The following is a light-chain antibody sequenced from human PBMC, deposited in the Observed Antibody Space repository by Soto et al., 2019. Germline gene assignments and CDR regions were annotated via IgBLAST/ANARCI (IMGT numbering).Light chain of an antibody. J-gene: IGKJ1*01. CDR2: GAS. CDR1: QSVSSNY. Sequence: EVMLTQSPGTLSLSPGERATLSCRASQSVSSNYLAWYQQKPGQAPRLLIYGASSRATGIPDRFSGSGSGTDFTLTITRLEPEDFAVYYCQQYGCSPWTFGQGTK. CDR3: QQYGCSPWT. V-gene: IGKV3-20*01.